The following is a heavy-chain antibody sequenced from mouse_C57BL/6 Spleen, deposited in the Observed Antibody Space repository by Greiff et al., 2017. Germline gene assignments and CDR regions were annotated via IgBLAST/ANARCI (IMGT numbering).Heavy chain of an antibody. CDR3: ATYGSSYGWYFDV. CDR2: ISDGGSYT. Sequence: DVMLVESGGGLVKPGGSLKLSCAASGFTFSSYAMSWVRQTPEKRLEWVATISDGGSYTYYPDNVKGRFTISRDNAKNNLYLQMSHLKSEDTAMYYCATYGSSYGWYFDVWGTGTTVTVSS. J-gene: IGHJ1*03. CDR1: GFTFSSYA. D-gene: IGHD1-1*01. V-gene: IGHV5-4*03.